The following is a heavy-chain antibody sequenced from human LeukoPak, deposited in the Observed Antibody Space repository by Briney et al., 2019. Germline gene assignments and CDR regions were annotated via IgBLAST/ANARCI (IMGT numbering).Heavy chain of an antibody. D-gene: IGHD4/OR15-4a*01. CDR1: GYSINSGYF. V-gene: IGHV4-38-2*01. Sequence: PSETLPLTCAVSGYSINSGYFWAWIRQTPGKGLEWIGSIYHSGNTYSNPSLKSRVTISVDTSKNQFSLNLNSVTAADTALCYCARHGANYYYFDYWGQGTLVTVSS. CDR3: ARHGANYYYFDY. J-gene: IGHJ4*02. CDR2: IYHSGNT.